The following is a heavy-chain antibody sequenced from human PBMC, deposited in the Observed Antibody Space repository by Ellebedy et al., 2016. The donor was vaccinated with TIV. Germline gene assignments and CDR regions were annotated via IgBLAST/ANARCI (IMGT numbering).Heavy chain of an antibody. CDR1: GFNFNMYG. V-gene: IGHV3-33*01. CDR2: IWYDGSNE. D-gene: IGHD2-15*01. Sequence: PGGSLRLSCAASGFNFNMYGMHWVRQAPGKGLEWVAHIWYDGSNENYEDSVKGRFTISRDNSLYLQMNSLRAEDTAVYYCARDPGVLPGGGLDYWGQGTLVTVSS. CDR3: ARDPGVLPGGGLDY. J-gene: IGHJ4*02.